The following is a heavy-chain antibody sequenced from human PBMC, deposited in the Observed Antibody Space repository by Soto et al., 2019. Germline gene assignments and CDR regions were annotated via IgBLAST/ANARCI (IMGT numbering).Heavy chain of an antibody. CDR2: ISYDGSNK. CDR1: GFTFSSYG. CDR3: AKDLQVVPAAIHRRGYYYYYGMDV. J-gene: IGHJ6*02. D-gene: IGHD2-2*02. Sequence: PGGSLRLSCAASGFTFSSYGMHWVRQAPGKGLEWVAVISYDGSNKYYADSVKGRFTISRDNAKNTLYLQMNSLRAEDTAVYYCAKDLQVVPAAIHRRGYYYYYGMDVWGQGTTVTVSS. V-gene: IGHV3-30*18.